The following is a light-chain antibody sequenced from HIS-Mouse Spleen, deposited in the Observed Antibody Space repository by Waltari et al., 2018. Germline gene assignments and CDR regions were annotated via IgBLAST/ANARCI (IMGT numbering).Light chain of an antibody. J-gene: IGLJ2*01. V-gene: IGLV1-47*01. CDR3: AAWDDSLSGVV. CDR2: RNN. CDR1: SSNIGSNY. Sequence: QSVLTQPPSASGTPGQRVTISCSGSSSNIGSNYVYWYQQLPGTAPKLLLYRNNQRPSGVPGRFAGPKSGTSASLAISGLRSEDEADYYCAAWDDSLSGVVFGGGTKLTVL.